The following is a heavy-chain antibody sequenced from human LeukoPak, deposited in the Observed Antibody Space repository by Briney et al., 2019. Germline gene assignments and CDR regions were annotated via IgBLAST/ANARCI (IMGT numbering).Heavy chain of an antibody. Sequence: SETLSLTCTVSGGSISSSSYYWGWIRQPPGKGLEWIGSIYYSGSTYYNPSLKSRVTISVDTSKNQFSLKLSSVTAADTAVYYCARLYSSSWYYNWFDPWGQGTLVTVSS. CDR2: IYYSGST. D-gene: IGHD6-13*01. J-gene: IGHJ5*02. CDR3: ARLYSSSWYYNWFDP. V-gene: IGHV4-39*07. CDR1: GGSISSSSYY.